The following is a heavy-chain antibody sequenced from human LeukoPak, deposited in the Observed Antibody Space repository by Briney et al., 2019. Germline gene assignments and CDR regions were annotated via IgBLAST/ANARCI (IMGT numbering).Heavy chain of an antibody. CDR3: ARGSPREYDFWSGSGNWFDP. D-gene: IGHD3-3*01. CDR2: IIPIFGTA. Sequence: GSSVKVSCTAPGGTFSSYAISWVRQAPGQGLEWMGGIIPIFGTANYAQKFQGRVTITADESTSTAYMELSSLRSEDTAVYYCARGSPREYDFWSGSGNWFDPWGQGTLVTVSS. V-gene: IGHV1-69*01. CDR1: GGTFSSYA. J-gene: IGHJ5*02.